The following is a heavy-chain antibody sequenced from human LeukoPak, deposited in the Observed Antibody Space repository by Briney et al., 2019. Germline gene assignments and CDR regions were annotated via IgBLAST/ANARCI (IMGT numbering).Heavy chain of an antibody. V-gene: IGHV3-23*01. CDR2: LGGSGSSA. D-gene: IGHD6-19*01. Sequence: GGSLRLSCAGSGFSFSTYAMSWVRQAPGRGLEWVSALGGSGSSAYYADSVKGRFTISRDNSRNTLYLQMNSLGAEDTAIYYCAKVSGWYYFDYWGQGTLVTVSS. J-gene: IGHJ4*02. CDR3: AKVSGWYYFDY. CDR1: GFSFSTYA.